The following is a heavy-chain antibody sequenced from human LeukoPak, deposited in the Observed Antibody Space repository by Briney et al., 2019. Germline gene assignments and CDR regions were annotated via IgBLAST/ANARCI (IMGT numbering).Heavy chain of an antibody. J-gene: IGHJ4*02. CDR1: GFSFSSYG. Sequence: GGSLRLSCAGSGFSFSSYGMHWVRRAPGKGLEWVSYISSSGSTIYYADSVKGRFTISRDNAKNSLYLQMNSLRAEDTAVYYCARDYGGSSPFDYWGQGTLVTVSS. CDR3: ARDYGGSSPFDY. V-gene: IGHV3-48*04. D-gene: IGHD4-23*01. CDR2: ISSSGSTI.